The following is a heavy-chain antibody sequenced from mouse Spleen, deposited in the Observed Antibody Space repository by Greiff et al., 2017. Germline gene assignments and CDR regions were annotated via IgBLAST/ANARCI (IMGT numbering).Heavy chain of an antibody. V-gene: IGHV1-54*01. D-gene: IGHD2-14*01. J-gene: IGHJ2*01. CDR2: INPGSGGT. Sequence: QVQLQQSGAELVRPGTSVKVSCKASGYAFTNYLIEWVKQRPGQGLEWIGVINPGSGGTNYNEKFKGKATLTADKSSSTAYMQLSSLTSEDSAVYFCARRAYYRYDFDYWGQGTTLTVSS. CDR1: GYAFTNYL. CDR3: ARRAYYRYDFDY.